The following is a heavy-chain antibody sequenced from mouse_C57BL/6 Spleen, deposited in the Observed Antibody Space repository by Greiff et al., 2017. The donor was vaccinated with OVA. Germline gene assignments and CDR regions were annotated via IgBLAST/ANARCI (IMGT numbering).Heavy chain of an antibody. V-gene: IGHV1-19*01. CDR1: GYTFTDYY. J-gene: IGHJ4*01. D-gene: IGHD1-1*01. Sequence: EVQLQQSGPVLVKPGASVKMSCKASGYTFTDYYMNWVKQSHGKSLEWIGVINPYNGGTSYNQKFKGKATLTVDKSSSTAYMELNSLTSEDSAVYYCASPCYYGSSYEYYAMDYWGQGTSVTVSS. CDR3: ASPCYYGSSYEYYAMDY. CDR2: INPYNGGT.